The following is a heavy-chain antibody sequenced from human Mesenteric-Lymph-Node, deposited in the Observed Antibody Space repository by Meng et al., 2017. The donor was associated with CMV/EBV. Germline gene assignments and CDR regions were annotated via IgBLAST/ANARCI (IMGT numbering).Heavy chain of an antibody. D-gene: IGHD4/OR15-4a*01. CDR1: GYSLTGYF. CDR3: ARGVDYMYYYGIDV. Sequence: ASVKVSCKASGYSLTGYFFHWVRQAPGQGLEWMGWINPDSGATLYAQRFQGRVTLTWDTSINTAYMELNRLRSDDTAVYFCARGVDYMYYYGIDVWGQGTTVTVSS. J-gene: IGHJ6*02. CDR2: INPDSGAT. V-gene: IGHV1-2*02.